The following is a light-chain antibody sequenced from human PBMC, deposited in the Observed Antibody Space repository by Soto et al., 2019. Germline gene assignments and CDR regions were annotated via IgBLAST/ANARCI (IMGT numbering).Light chain of an antibody. V-gene: IGKV1-27*01. Sequence: DTQMTQSPSSLSASVGDRVTITCRASQGIGNYLAWFQQKPGKIPKLLIYGASALQSGVPSRFSGTGSGTEFTLTISSLHPEDVATYYCQKYNTAPLTFGGGTKVDIK. CDR3: QKYNTAPLT. J-gene: IGKJ4*01. CDR2: GAS. CDR1: QGIGNY.